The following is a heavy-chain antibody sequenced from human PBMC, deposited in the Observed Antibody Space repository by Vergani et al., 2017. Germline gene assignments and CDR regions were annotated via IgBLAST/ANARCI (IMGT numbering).Heavy chain of an antibody. CDR3: ARHELEMNAFDI. CDR1: GGSLSSSSYY. J-gene: IGHJ3*02. D-gene: IGHD1-1*01. V-gene: IGHV4-39*01. Sequence: QLQMQESGPGLVKPSETLSLTCTVSGGSLSSSSYYWGWIRQPPGKGLEWIGSIYYSGSTYYNPSLKSRVTIAVDTSKNQFSLKLSSVTAADTAVYYCARHELEMNAFDIWGQATMVTVSS. CDR2: IYYSGST.